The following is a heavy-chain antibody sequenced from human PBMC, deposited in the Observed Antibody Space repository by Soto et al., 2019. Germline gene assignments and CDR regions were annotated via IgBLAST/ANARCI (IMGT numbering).Heavy chain of an antibody. CDR2: ISNNGVST. D-gene: IGHD4-17*01. J-gene: IGHJ4*02. V-gene: IGHV3-64*01. CDR3: ASWPTVVTPDY. CDR1: GFSFSNYA. Sequence: GGSLRLSCVASGFSFSNYAMHWVRQAPGKGLEYVSAISNNGVSTYYANSVKGRFIISRDNSKNTLYLQMNSLRAEDTAVYYCASWPTVVTPDYWGQGTLVTVSS.